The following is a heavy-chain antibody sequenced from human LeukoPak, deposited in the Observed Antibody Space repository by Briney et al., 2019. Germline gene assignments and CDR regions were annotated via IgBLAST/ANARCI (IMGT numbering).Heavy chain of an antibody. V-gene: IGHV3-9*01. CDR2: TSWNSGKT. CDR3: AKAYCGTDCPPDY. J-gene: IGHJ4*02. D-gene: IGHD2-21*01. Sequence: QTGGSLRLSCAASGFPFYDYGMHWVRQTPGKGLEWGSGTSWNSGKTGYADPVKGRFTISRDNDKNSLYLQMNSLRTEDTALYYCAKAYCGTDCPPDYWGEGTMVTVSS. CDR1: GFPFYDYG.